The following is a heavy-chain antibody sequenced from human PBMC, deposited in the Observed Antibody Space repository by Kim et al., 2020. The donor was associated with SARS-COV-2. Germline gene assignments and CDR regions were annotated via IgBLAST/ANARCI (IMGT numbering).Heavy chain of an antibody. CDR3: AKSTVTMHDAFDI. D-gene: IGHD4-17*01. V-gene: IGHV3-33*06. J-gene: IGHJ3*02. CDR2: IWYDGSNK. Sequence: GGSLRLSCAASGFTFSSYGMHWVRQAPGKGLEWVAVIWYDGSNKYYADSVKGRFTISRDNSKNTLYLQMNSLRAEDTAVYYCAKSTVTMHDAFDIWGQGTMVTVSS. CDR1: GFTFSSYG.